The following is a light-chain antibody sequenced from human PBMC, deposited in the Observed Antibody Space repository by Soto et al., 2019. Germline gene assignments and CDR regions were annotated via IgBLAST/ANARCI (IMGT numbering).Light chain of an antibody. CDR3: QQYSRAPLK. J-gene: IGKJ1*01. Sequence: EIVLTQSPATLSLSPGERATLSCRASQSVTDNYLAWYQQKPGQAPRLVISGASSRTSGIPDRFSASGSGTDFTLTISRLEPEDFAVYYCQQYSRAPLKFGQGTKVDIK. V-gene: IGKV3-20*01. CDR2: GAS. CDR1: QSVTDNY.